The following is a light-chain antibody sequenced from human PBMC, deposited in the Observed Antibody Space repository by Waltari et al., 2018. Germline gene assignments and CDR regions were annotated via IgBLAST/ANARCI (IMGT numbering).Light chain of an antibody. CDR1: YNVDVC. J-gene: IGKJ2*01. V-gene: IGKV1-39*01. CDR3: QQSHGFPFT. CDR2: GAF. Sequence: DIQMTQSPSSLSTSVGDRVTISCRASYNVDVCLNWDQQKPGKAPKLLMYGAFSLQSGVPSRFSGSGSGTDFTLTITCLQPEDSATYYCQQSHGFPFTFGQGTKLEIK.